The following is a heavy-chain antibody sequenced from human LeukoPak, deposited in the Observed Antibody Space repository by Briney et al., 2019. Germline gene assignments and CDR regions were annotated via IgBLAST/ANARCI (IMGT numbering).Heavy chain of an antibody. Sequence: PGGSLRLSCAASGFTFNIYAMSWVRQAPGKGLEWVSGISGSGGSTYYADSVKGRSTISRDNSKKALYLQMNSLRAEDTAVYYCAKDLKNDGKWDIDYWGQGILVTVSS. D-gene: IGHD1-26*01. CDR2: ISGSGGST. CDR1: GFTFNIYA. CDR3: AKDLKNDGKWDIDY. V-gene: IGHV3-23*01. J-gene: IGHJ4*02.